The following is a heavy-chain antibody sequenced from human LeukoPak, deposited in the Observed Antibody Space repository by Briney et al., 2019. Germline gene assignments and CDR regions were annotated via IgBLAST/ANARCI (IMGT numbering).Heavy chain of an antibody. CDR1: GFTFSSYS. CDR2: ISSSSSYI. V-gene: IGHV3-21*01. D-gene: IGHD4-17*01. Sequence: GGSLRLSCAASGFTFSSYSMNWVRQAPGKGLEWVSSISSSSSYIYYADSVKGRFTISRDNAKNSLYLQMNSLRAEDTAVYYCARDFGYGDYVVDYWGQGTLVTVSS. CDR3: ARDFGYGDYVVDY. J-gene: IGHJ4*02.